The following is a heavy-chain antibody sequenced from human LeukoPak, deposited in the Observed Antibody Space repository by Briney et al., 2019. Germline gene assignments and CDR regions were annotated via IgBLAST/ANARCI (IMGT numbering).Heavy chain of an antibody. CDR2: IKQDRSEK. CDR3: AKDRYLNHDAFDI. V-gene: IGHV3-7*01. CDR1: GFTFTNYW. Sequence: GGSLRLSCAASGFTFTNYWMSWVRQAPGKGLELVANIKQDRSEKYYVDSVKGRFTISRDNSKNTLYLQMNSLRAEDTAVYYCAKDRYLNHDAFDIWGQGTMVTVSS. D-gene: IGHD2-2*02. J-gene: IGHJ3*02.